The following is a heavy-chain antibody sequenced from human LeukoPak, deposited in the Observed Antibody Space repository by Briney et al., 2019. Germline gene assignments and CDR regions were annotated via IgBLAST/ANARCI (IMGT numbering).Heavy chain of an antibody. V-gene: IGHV3-64*01. Sequence: PGGSLRLSCAASGFTFSSYAMHWVRQAPGKGLEYVSAISSNGGSTYYANSVKGRFTISRDNSKNTLYLQMGSLRAEDMAVYYCAREGSGWYVGAIDCWGQGTLVTVSS. D-gene: IGHD6-19*01. CDR1: GFTFSSYA. CDR2: ISSNGGST. J-gene: IGHJ4*02. CDR3: AREGSGWYVGAIDC.